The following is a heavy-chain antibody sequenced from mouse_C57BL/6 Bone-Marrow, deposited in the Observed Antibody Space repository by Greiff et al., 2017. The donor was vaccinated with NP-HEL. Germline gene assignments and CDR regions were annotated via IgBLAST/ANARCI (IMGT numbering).Heavy chain of an antibody. V-gene: IGHV1-74*01. Sequence: QVQLQQPGAELVKPGASVKVSCKASGYTFTSYWMHWVKQRPGQGLEWIGRIHPSDSDTNYNQKFKGKATLTVDKSSSTAYMQRSSLTSEDSAVYYCAIYYGNYVLYYYAMDYWGQGTSVTVSS. J-gene: IGHJ4*01. D-gene: IGHD2-1*01. CDR2: IHPSDSDT. CDR3: AIYYGNYVLYYYAMDY. CDR1: GYTFTSYW.